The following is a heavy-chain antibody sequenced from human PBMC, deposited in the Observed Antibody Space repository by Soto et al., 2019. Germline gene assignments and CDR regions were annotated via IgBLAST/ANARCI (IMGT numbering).Heavy chain of an antibody. CDR2: ISAYNGNT. V-gene: IGHV1-18*01. J-gene: IGHJ4*02. D-gene: IGHD6-19*01. Sequence: QVQLVQPGGEVKKPGASVKVSCKTSGYTFSNYAITWVRQAPGQGLAWVGWISAYNGNTNYAQNRQGRVTMTTDTSTSTAYMELRSLRSDDTAVYYCARRKYSRAWIGCAGDYRGQGTLVSVSS. CDR3: ARRKYSRAWIGCAGDY. CDR1: GYTFSNYA.